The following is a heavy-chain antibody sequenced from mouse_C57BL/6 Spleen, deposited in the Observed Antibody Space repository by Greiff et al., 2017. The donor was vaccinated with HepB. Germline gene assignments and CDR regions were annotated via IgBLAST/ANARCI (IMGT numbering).Heavy chain of an antibody. Sequence: QVQLQQPGAELVRPGSSVKLSCKASGYTFTSYWMHWVKQRPIQGLEWIGNIDPSDSETHYNQKFKDKATLTVDKSSSTAYMQLSSLTSEDSAVYYGATGGGIWYFDVWGTGTTVTVSS. CDR2: IDPSDSET. CDR1: GYTFTSYW. J-gene: IGHJ1*03. V-gene: IGHV1-52*01. CDR3: ATGGGIWYFDV.